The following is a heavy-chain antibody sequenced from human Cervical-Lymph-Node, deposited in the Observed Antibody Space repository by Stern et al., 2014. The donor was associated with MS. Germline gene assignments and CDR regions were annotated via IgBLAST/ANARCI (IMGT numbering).Heavy chain of an antibody. J-gene: IGHJ6*02. CDR3: AKDSRDYYDILTGTFYGMDV. CDR2: ISHDGSNK. D-gene: IGHD3-9*01. CDR1: GFTFSSYG. Sequence: VQLVESGGGVVQPGRSLRLSCAASGFTFSSYGMHWVRQAPGKGLEWVADISHDGSNKYLADSVKGRFTISRDNSKNTLYLPMYSLIAEDTAVYYCAKDSRDYYDILTGTFYGMDVWGQGTTVTVSS. V-gene: IGHV3-30*18.